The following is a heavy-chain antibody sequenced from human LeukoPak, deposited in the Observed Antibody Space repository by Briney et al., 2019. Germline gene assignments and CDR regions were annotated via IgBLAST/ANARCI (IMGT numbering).Heavy chain of an antibody. CDR2: IYYSGST. D-gene: IGHD3-22*01. Sequence: SETLSLTCTVSGGSISSYYWSWLRQPPGKGLEWIGYIYYSGSTNYNPSLKSRVTISVDTSKNQFSLKLSSVTAADTAVYYCARGGGFGSGYLLWGQGTLVTVSS. V-gene: IGHV4-59*01. CDR3: ARGGGFGSGYLL. J-gene: IGHJ4*02. CDR1: GGSISSYY.